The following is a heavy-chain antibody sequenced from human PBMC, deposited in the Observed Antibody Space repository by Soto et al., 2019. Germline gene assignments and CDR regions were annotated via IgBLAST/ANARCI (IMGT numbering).Heavy chain of an antibody. J-gene: IGHJ6*02. V-gene: IGHV4-59*01. CDR1: GGSNSRYY. Sequence: SETLSLTCTVSGGSNSRYYWSWIRQPPGKGLEWIGYIYYSGSTNYNPSLKSRVTISVDTSKNQFSLKLSSVTAADTAVYYCAREGLTGTIGLYYYYAMDVWGQGTTVTVSS. CDR3: AREGLTGTIGLYYYYAMDV. D-gene: IGHD1-7*01. CDR2: IYYSGST.